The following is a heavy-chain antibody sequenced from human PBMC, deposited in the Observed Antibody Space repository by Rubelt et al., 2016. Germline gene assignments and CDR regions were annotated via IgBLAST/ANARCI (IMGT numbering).Heavy chain of an antibody. CDR2: IYYSGST. V-gene: IGHV4-59*08. J-gene: IGHJ5*02. CDR3: ARSRTGVVGATRWFDP. CDR1: GGSISSYY. Sequence: ESGPGLVKPSETLSLTCTVSGGSISSYYWSWIRQPPGKGLEWIGYIYYSGSTYYNPSLKSRVTISVDTSKNQFSLKLSSVTAADTAVYYCARSRTGVVGATRWFDPWGQGTLVTVSS. D-gene: IGHD1-26*01.